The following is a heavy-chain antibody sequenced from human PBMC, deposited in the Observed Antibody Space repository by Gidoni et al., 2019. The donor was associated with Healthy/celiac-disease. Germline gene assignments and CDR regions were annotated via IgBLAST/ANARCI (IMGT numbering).Heavy chain of an antibody. V-gene: IGHV2-5*01. CDR1: GFSLSTSGVG. D-gene: IGHD3-3*01. J-gene: IGHJ4*02. CDR2: IYWNDDK. CDR3: AHSLSVGDFWSGHPLDY. Sequence: QITLKESGPTLVTHIQTLTMTCTSSGFSLSTSGVGVGWIRQPPGKALEWLALIYWNDDKRYSPSLKSRLTIPKDTSKNQVVLTMTNMDPVDTATYYCAHSLSVGDFWSGHPLDYWGQGTLVTVSS.